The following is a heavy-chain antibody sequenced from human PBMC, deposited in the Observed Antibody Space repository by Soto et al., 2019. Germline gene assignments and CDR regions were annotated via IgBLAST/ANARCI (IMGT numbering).Heavy chain of an antibody. J-gene: IGHJ4*02. CDR1: GGSINNYF. CDR3: ARDASSKPSDRYRPGDYFDP. V-gene: IGHV4-59*01. D-gene: IGHD6-6*01. CDR2: VYYIGST. Sequence: SETLSLTCTVSGGSINNYFWSWIRQPPGGGLEWIGYVYYIGSTSYTPSLKSRVTISVDTSKNQFSLELRSVTAADTAIYYCARDASSKPSDRYRPGDYFDPWGQGAPVTVSS.